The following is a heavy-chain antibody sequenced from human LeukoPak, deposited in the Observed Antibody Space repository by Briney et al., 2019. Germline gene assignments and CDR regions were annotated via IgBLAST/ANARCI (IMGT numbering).Heavy chain of an antibody. Sequence: TGGSLRLSCAASRFTFSSYAMHWVRQAPDKGLEWVAVMSHDGTNKYYAGSVKGRFTIYRDNSKNTLFLQMNTLRPDGTAVYYCVRAGATGYGSGWFEVLEYWGQGTLVTVSS. D-gene: IGHD6-19*01. V-gene: IGHV3-30-3*01. CDR1: RFTFSSYA. CDR2: MSHDGTNK. CDR3: VRAGATGYGSGWFEVLEY. J-gene: IGHJ4*02.